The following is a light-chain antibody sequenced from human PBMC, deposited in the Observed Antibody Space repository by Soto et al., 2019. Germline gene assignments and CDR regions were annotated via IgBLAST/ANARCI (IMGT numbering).Light chain of an antibody. CDR2: GAS. V-gene: IGKV3-20*01. CDR1: QSVSSNY. CDR3: QQYGSSPTWT. Sequence: EIVLIQSPATLSVSPGERATLSCRAIQSVSSNYLAWYQQKPGQAPRLLIYGASTRASGIPDRFSGSGSGTDFTLTISRLEPEDSAVYYCQQYGSSPTWTFGRGTKVDIK. J-gene: IGKJ1*01.